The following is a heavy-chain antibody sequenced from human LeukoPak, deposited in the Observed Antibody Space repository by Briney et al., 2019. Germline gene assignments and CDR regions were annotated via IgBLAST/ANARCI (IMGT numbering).Heavy chain of an antibody. Sequence: ASVKVSCKASGYTFTDYYMNWVRQAPGQGLEWMGWINPKSGGTKYAQKFQGRVTMTRDTSISTAYMELSILTSDDTAVYYCVRAGELDYWGQGTLVTVSS. V-gene: IGHV1-2*02. J-gene: IGHJ4*02. CDR2: INPKSGGT. D-gene: IGHD7-27*01. CDR3: VRAGELDY. CDR1: GYTFTDYY.